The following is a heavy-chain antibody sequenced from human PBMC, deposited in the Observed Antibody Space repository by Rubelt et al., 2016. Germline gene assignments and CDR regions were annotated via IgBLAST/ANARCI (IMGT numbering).Heavy chain of an antibody. CDR3: AREGGTAMA. Sequence: TFSSYGMHWVRQAPGKGLEWVAVIWYDGSNKYYADSVKGRFTISRDNSKNTLYLQMNSLRAEDTAVYYCAREGGTAMAWGQGTLVTVSS. CDR2: IWYDGSNK. J-gene: IGHJ5*02. D-gene: IGHD5-18*01. V-gene: IGHV3-33*01. CDR1: TFSSYG.